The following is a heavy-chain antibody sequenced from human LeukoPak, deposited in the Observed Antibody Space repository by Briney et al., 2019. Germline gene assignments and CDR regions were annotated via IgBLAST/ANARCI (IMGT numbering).Heavy chain of an antibody. CDR2: ITNDGTGT. CDR3: ARVVSSSPRDYYYYYMDV. J-gene: IGHJ6*03. V-gene: IGHV3-74*01. Sequence: PGGSLRLSCAASGFTFNRYWMHWVRQIPGRGLEWVSRITNDGTGTSYADSVKGRFTISKDNAKNSLYLQMNSLRAEDTALYYCARVVSSSPRDYYYYYMDVWGKGTTVTVSS. CDR1: GFTFNRYW. D-gene: IGHD2-2*01.